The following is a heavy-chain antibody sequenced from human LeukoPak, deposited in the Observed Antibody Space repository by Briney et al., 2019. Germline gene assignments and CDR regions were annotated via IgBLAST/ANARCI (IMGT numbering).Heavy chain of an antibody. V-gene: IGHV3-23*01. D-gene: IGHD5-12*01. Sequence: GGSLRLSCAASGFTFSSYAMSWVRQAPGKGLEWVSGITGSGGSTYYADSVKGRFTISRDNSKNTLYLQMNSLRAEDTAVYYCARDARYSGYDKFDYWGQGTLVTVSS. J-gene: IGHJ4*02. CDR2: ITGSGGST. CDR3: ARDARYSGYDKFDY. CDR1: GFTFSSYA.